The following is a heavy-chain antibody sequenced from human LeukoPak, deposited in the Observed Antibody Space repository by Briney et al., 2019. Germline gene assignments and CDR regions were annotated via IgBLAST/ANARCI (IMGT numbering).Heavy chain of an antibody. V-gene: IGHV4-59*01. J-gene: IGHJ4*02. CDR1: GASISRYY. CDR2: MHYSGST. Sequence: SETLSLTCPVSGASISRYYWNWIRQPPGKGLEWIGYMHYSGSTNYNPSLKTRVTISVDTSKHQFSLKLNSVTSADTAVYYCARDTRYYDNSGYYYFDYWGRGTLVTVSS. D-gene: IGHD3-22*01. CDR3: ARDTRYYDNSGYYYFDY.